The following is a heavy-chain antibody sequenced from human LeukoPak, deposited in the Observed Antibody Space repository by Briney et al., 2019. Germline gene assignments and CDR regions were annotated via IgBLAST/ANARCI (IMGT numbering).Heavy chain of an antibody. D-gene: IGHD6-19*01. CDR2: INHSGST. V-gene: IGHV4-34*01. Sequence: SETLSLTCAVYGGSFSGYYWSWIRQPPGKGLEWIGEINHSGSTNYNPSLKSRVTISVDTSKNQFSLKLSSVTAADTAVYYCAXXAQQWTKKHFDYWGQGTLVTVSS. CDR1: GGSFSGYY. J-gene: IGHJ4*02. CDR3: AXXAQQWTKKHFDY.